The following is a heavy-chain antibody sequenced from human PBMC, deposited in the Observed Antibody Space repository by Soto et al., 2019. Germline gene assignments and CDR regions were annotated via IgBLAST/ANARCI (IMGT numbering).Heavy chain of an antibody. Sequence: SVKVSCKAFGGTFISYAFSWVRQAPGQGLEWMGGTIPIFSTTHYAQNFQGRVTITADGSTSTAYMELSSLRSEDTAVYYCAAAVWRGYSEYYYGMDVWGLGTTVTVS. CDR3: AAAVWRGYSEYYYGMDV. CDR1: GGTFISYA. D-gene: IGHD3-3*01. J-gene: IGHJ6*02. V-gene: IGHV1-69*13. CDR2: TIPIFSTT.